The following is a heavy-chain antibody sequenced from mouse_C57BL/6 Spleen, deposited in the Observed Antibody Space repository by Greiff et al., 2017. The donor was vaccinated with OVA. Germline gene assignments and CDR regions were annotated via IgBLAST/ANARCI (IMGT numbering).Heavy chain of an antibody. CDR3: ARRELLAGNAMGY. V-gene: IGHV1-72*01. CDR2: IDPNSGGT. D-gene: IGHD6-1*01. Sequence: QVQLQQSGAELVKPGASVKLSCKASGYTFTSYWMHWVKQRPGRGLEWIGRIDPNSGGTKYNEKFKSKATLTVDKSSSPAYMQLSSLTSVDSAVYEVARRELLAGNAMGYWGQGTSVTVSS. CDR1: GYTFTSYW. J-gene: IGHJ4*01.